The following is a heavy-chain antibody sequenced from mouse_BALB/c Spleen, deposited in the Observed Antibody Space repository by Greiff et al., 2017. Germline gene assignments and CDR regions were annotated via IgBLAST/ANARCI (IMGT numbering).Heavy chain of an antibody. V-gene: IGHV7-3*02. CDR1: GFTFTDYY. CDR2: IRNKANGYTT. J-gene: IGHJ4*01. Sequence: EVQLMESGGGLVQPGGSLRLSCATSGFTFTDYYMSWVRQPPGKALEWLGFIRNKANGYTTEYSASVKGRFTISRDNSQSILYLQMNTLRAEDSATYYCARDYRYDGMDYWGQGTSVTVSS. CDR3: ARDYRYDGMDY. D-gene: IGHD2-14*01.